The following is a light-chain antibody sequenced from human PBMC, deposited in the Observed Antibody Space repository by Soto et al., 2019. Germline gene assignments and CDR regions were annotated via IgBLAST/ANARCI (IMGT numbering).Light chain of an antibody. CDR2: DAS. CDR1: QGISSA. CDR3: QQFNSYPLLT. V-gene: IGKV1-13*02. Sequence: AIQLTQSPSSLSASVGDRVTITCRASQGISSALAWYQQKPGKAPKLLIYDASSLESGVPSRFSGSGSGTDFTLTISSLQPEDFPTYYCQQFNSYPLLTFGGGTKVEIK. J-gene: IGKJ4*01.